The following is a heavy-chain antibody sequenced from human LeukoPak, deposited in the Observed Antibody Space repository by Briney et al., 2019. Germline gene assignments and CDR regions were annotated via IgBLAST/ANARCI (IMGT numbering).Heavy chain of an antibody. Sequence: PSETLSLTCTVSGGSISSYYWSWIRQPPGKGLEWIGYIYYSGSTNYNPSLKSRVTISVDTSKNQFSLKLSSVTAADTAVYYCARHVYDILTGYSIPYFDYWGQGTLVTVSS. D-gene: IGHD3-9*01. CDR1: GGSISSYY. CDR3: ARHVYDILTGYSIPYFDY. J-gene: IGHJ4*02. V-gene: IGHV4-59*08. CDR2: IYYSGST.